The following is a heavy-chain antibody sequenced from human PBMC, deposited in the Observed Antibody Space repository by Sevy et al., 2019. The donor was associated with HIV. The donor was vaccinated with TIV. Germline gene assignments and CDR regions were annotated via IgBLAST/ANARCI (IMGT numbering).Heavy chain of an antibody. Sequence: GGSLRLSCAAPGFTFSSYAMSWVRQAPGKGLEWVSAISGSGGSTYYADSVKGRFTSSTDNSKNTLYQQMNSLRDEGTDVYDWTKGDGGDYDFWSGYYYFDYWGQGTLVTVSS. CDR1: GFTFSSYA. CDR2: ISGSGGST. D-gene: IGHD3-3*01. CDR3: TKGDGGDYDFWSGYYYFDY. J-gene: IGHJ4*02. V-gene: IGHV3-23*01.